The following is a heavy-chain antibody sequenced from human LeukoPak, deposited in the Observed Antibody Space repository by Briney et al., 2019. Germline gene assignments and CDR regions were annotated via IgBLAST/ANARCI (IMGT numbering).Heavy chain of an antibody. Sequence: GGSLRLSCAASGFRVSVHYMSWIRQAPGKGLEWISYITNSGDFVNYADSVKGRFTISRGNAKNSLYLQMNSLRAEDTAVYYCAREARATPDFWGQGTVVTVSS. D-gene: IGHD1-26*01. CDR1: GFRVSVHY. J-gene: IGHJ4*02. CDR2: ITNSGDFV. V-gene: IGHV3-11*01. CDR3: AREARATPDF.